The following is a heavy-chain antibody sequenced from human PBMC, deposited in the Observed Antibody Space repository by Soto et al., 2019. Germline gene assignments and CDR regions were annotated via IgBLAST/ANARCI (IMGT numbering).Heavy chain of an antibody. CDR2: TYYRSNWRH. J-gene: IGHJ4*02. V-gene: IGHV6-1*01. CDR3: ARGVAGSGFDL. CDR1: GDSVSSNTAA. D-gene: IGHD6-19*01. Sequence: HTLSLTFAISGDSVSSNTAAWNWIRSSPSRGLEWLGRTYYRSNWRHDYAVSVKSRITVNPDTSKNHFSLQLNSVTPDDTAVYYCARGVAGSGFDLWGQGTLVTASS.